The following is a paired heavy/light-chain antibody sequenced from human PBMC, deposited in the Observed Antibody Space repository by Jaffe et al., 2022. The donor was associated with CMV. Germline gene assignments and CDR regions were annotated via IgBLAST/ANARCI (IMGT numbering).Heavy chain of an antibody. Sequence: QVQLVESGGGVVQPGRSLRLSCAASGFTSSSYGIHWVRQAPGKGLEWVAVIWYDGTNKYYADSVKGRFTVSRDNSKNTLYLQMNSLRAEDTAVYYCARGVLSFGNAFDIWGQGTMVTVSS. CDR3: ARGVLSFGNAFDI. V-gene: IGHV3-33*01. CDR1: GFTSSSYG. J-gene: IGHJ3*02. CDR2: IWYDGTNK. D-gene: IGHD3-3*01.
Light chain of an antibody. V-gene: IGKV4-1*01. CDR2: WAS. Sequence: DIVMTQSPDSLAVSLGERATINCKSSQSVLYSSINKNYLAWYQQKPGQPPKLLIYWASTRESGVPDRFSGSGSGTDFTLTISSLQAEDVALYYCQQYYSTTGTFGQGTKVEIK. CDR1: QSVLYSSINKNY. J-gene: IGKJ1*01. CDR3: QQYYSTTGT.